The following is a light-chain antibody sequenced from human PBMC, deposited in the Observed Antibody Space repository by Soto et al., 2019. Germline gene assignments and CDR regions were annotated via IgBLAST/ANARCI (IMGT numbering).Light chain of an antibody. CDR2: GNS. V-gene: IGLV1-40*01. Sequence: QAVVTQPPSVSGAPGQRVTISCTGSSSNIGAGYDVHWYHQLPGTAPKLLIYGNSNRPSGVPDRFSGSKSGTSASLAINGLQAEDEADYYCQSYDSSLSGVVFGGGTKLTVL. J-gene: IGLJ2*01. CDR3: QSYDSSLSGVV. CDR1: SSNIGAGYD.